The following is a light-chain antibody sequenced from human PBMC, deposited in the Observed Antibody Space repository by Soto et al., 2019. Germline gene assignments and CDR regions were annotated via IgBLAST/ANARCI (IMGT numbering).Light chain of an antibody. CDR3: CSYAGSRV. CDR1: SSDVGIYNL. Sequence: QSALTQPASVSGSPGQSITISCTGTSSDVGIYNLVSWYQQHPGKAPKLMIYEVSKRPSGVSDRFSGSKSGNTASLTISGLQAEDEADYYCCSYAGSRVFGGGTKVTVL. V-gene: IGLV2-23*02. CDR2: EVS. J-gene: IGLJ3*02.